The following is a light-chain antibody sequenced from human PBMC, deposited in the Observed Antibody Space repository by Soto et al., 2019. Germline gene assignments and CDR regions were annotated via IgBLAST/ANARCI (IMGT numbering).Light chain of an antibody. Sequence: EIVLTQSPGTLSLSPGERATLSCRASQSVSSSFLACYQQKPGQAPRLLIYGASSRATGIPDRFSGSGSGTDFTLTTSRLEPEDVAVYYCQQYGSSPLTFGGGTKVEIK. CDR2: GAS. J-gene: IGKJ4*01. V-gene: IGKV3-20*01. CDR3: QQYGSSPLT. CDR1: QSVSSSF.